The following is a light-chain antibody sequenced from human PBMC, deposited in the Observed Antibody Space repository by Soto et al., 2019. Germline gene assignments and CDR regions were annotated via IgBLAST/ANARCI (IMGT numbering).Light chain of an antibody. Sequence: EIVMTHSRATLSVSPGEGATLSCRASQGICSTLAWYQQKHGQTPRLLIYDTSIRATGVPARFRGSASGTDLTVTVTSLQSEDFEVYHCQHYANWQLTFGGGTNVDIK. CDR2: DTS. V-gene: IGKV3-15*01. J-gene: IGKJ4*01. CDR1: QGICST. CDR3: QHYANWQLT.